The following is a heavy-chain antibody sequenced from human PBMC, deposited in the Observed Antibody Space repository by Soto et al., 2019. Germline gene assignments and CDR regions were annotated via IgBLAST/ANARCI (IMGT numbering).Heavy chain of an antibody. Sequence: SETLSLTCAVSGGSISSGGYSWSWIRQPPGKGLEWIGYIYHSGSTYYNPSLKSRVTISVDRSKNQFSLKLSSVAAADTAVYYCARGNPQTPPGPSSIAAASGDYYYGMDVWGQGTTVTVSS. J-gene: IGHJ6*02. CDR2: IYHSGST. V-gene: IGHV4-30-2*01. CDR1: GGSISSGGYS. D-gene: IGHD6-6*01. CDR3: ARGNPQTPPGPSSIAAASGDYYYGMDV.